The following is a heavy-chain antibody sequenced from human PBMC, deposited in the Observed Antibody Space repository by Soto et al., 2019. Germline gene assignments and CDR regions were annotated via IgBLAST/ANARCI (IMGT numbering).Heavy chain of an antibody. CDR2: TFYRSQWHN. J-gene: IGHJ5*02. CDR1: GDSVSSNSAA. CDR3: ARGGRVYDIPTWFDP. D-gene: IGHD3-9*01. Sequence: PSQTLSLTCAISGDSVSSNSAAWNWIRQSPSRGLEWLGRTFYRSQWHNDYALFVKSRITIIPDTSKNQSSLQLNSVTPEDTAVYYCARGGRVYDIPTWFDPWGQGTLVTVSS. V-gene: IGHV6-1*01.